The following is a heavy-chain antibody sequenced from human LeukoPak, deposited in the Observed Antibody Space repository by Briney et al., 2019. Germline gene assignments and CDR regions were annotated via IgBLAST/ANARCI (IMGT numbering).Heavy chain of an antibody. D-gene: IGHD1-26*01. Sequence: ASVKVSCKGSGYTFTGYYMHWVRQAPGQGLEWMGWINAASGDTNYAQNFQDRVTMTRDTSITTAYMEMNSLRSDDTAIYFCARGSGNYWGSIVYWGQGTLVTVSS. J-gene: IGHJ4*02. CDR2: INAASGDT. CDR3: ARGSGNYWGSIVY. CDR1: GYTFTGYY. V-gene: IGHV1-2*02.